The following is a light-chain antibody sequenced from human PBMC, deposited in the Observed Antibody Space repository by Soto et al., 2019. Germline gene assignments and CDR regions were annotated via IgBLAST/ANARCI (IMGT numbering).Light chain of an antibody. V-gene: IGKV3-11*01. CDR1: QTFSSH. CDR2: DAS. Sequence: EIVLTQSPATLSLSPGERATLSCRASQTFSSHLAWYQQKPGQAPRLLIYDASKRATGIPARFSGRGSGPVFTLTISSLEPEDFAVYYCQQRSNWPPVITFGQGTRLEIK. J-gene: IGKJ5*01. CDR3: QQRSNWPPVIT.